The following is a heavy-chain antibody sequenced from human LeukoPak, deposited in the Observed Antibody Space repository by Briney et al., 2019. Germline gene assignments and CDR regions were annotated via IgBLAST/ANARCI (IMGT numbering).Heavy chain of an antibody. J-gene: IGHJ4*02. CDR1: GYSISSGYY. CDR2: IYHSGST. Sequence: SETLSLTCAVSGYSISSGYYWGWIRQPPGKVLEWIGSIYHSGSTYYNPSLKSRVTISVDTSKNQFSLKLSSVTAADTAVYYCARQIVVSPGDDDWGQGTLVSVSS. V-gene: IGHV4-38-2*01. CDR3: ARQIVVSPGDDD. D-gene: IGHD1-14*01.